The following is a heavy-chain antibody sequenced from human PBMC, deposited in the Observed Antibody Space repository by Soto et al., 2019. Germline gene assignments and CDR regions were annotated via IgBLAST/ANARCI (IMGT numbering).Heavy chain of an antibody. D-gene: IGHD6-19*01. V-gene: IGHV1-8*01. CDR1: GYTFTSYD. J-gene: IGHJ6*02. Sequence: QVQLVQSGAEVKKPGASVKVSCKASGYTFTSYDINWVRQATGQGLEWMGWMNPNSGNTGYAQKFQGRVTMTRNTSLSTVYMELSSLRSEDTAVYYCGRLKSWLVRDPSTTRYYYGMDVWGQGTTVTVSS. CDR2: MNPNSGNT. CDR3: GRLKSWLVRDPSTTRYYYGMDV.